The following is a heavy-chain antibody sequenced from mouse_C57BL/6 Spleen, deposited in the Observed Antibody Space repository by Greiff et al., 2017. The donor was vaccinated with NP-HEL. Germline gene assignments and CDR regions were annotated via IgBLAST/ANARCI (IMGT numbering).Heavy chain of an antibody. D-gene: IGHD1-2*01. CDR2: ISSGGDYI. J-gene: IGHJ4*01. V-gene: IGHV5-9-1*02. CDR1: GFTFSSYA. CDR3: TRGSLLRAYYYAMDY. Sequence: DVMLVESGEGLVKPGGSLKLSCAASGFTFSSYAMSWVRQTPEKRLEWVAYISSGGDYIYYADTVKGRFTISRDNARNTLYLQMSSLKSEDTAMYYCTRGSLLRAYYYAMDYWGQGTSVTVSS.